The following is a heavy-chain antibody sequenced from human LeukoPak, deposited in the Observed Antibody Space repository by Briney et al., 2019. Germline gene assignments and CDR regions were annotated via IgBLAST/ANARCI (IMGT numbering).Heavy chain of an antibody. D-gene: IGHD5-18*01. CDR1: GYTFTSYA. Sequence: GASVKVSCKASGYTFTSYAIHWVRQAPGQRLEWMGWINAGNGNTKYSQKFQGRVTITRDTSASTAYMELSSLRSEDTAVYYCARDAGYNYGYFDYWGQGTLVTVSS. J-gene: IGHJ4*02. CDR2: INAGNGNT. CDR3: ARDAGYNYGYFDY. V-gene: IGHV1-3*01.